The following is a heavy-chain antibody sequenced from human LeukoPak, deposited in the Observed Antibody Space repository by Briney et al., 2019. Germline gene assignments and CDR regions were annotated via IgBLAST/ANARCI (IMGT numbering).Heavy chain of an antibody. CDR1: GFTFDDYA. CDR3: AKDASSRAYDSSGYRDY. CDR2: ISWNSGSI. Sequence: GGSLRLSCAASGFTFDDYAMHWVRQAPGKGLEWVSGISWNSGSIGYADSVKGRFTISRDNAMDSLYLQMNSLRAEDTALYYCAKDASSRAYDSSGYRDYWGQGTLVTVSS. V-gene: IGHV3-9*01. D-gene: IGHD3-22*01. J-gene: IGHJ4*02.